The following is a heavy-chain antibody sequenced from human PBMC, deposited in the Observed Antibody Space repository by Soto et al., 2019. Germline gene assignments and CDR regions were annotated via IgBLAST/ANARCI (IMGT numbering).Heavy chain of an antibody. J-gene: IGHJ6*04. V-gene: IGHV4-34*01. CDR2: INHSGST. CDR3: ARNRVLRYFDCVDV. Sequence: SETPSLTCAVDGGSFSGYYCSWIRQPPGKGLEWIGEINHSGSTNYNPSLKSRVTISVDTSKNQFSLKLSSVTAADTAVYYCARNRVLRYFDCVDVWGKGTTVTVSS. D-gene: IGHD3-9*01. CDR1: GGSFSGYY.